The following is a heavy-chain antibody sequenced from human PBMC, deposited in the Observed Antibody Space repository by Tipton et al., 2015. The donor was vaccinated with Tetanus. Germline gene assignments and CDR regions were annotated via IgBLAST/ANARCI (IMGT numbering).Heavy chain of an antibody. Sequence: SLRLSCAGSGFTFSNAWMSWVRQAPGKRLEWVGRIRSNANGGTTDYAPPVKGRFTISRDDSKNTLYLQMNSLETEDTSVYYCVTLGYCSGSSCYLPDGGAFDIWGPGTLVPVSS. CDR1: GFTFSNAW. CDR3: VTLGYCSGSSCYLPDGGAFDI. CDR2: IRSNANGGTT. J-gene: IGHJ3*02. V-gene: IGHV3-15*05. D-gene: IGHD2-15*01.